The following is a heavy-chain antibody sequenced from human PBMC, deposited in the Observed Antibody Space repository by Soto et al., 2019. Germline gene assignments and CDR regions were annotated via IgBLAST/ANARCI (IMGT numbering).Heavy chain of an antibody. V-gene: IGHV4-39*02. J-gene: IGHJ5*02. Sequence: SETLSLTCSVSGGSINYNSYYWGWIRQPPGKGLEWVGGIFYTGTTYYSPSLKDRVTISVDTSKNSFSLNLTSVTAADTAVYFCARLVVVAPVANAWGQGPLVTVSP. D-gene: IGHD2-2*01. CDR3: ARLVVVAPVANA. CDR2: IFYTGTT. CDR1: GGSINYNSYY.